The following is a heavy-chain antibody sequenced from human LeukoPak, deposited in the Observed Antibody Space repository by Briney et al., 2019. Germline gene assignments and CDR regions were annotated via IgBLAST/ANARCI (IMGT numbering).Heavy chain of an antibody. CDR2: ITSSCTGT. CDR3: AKDRPCTTCSPSDY. V-gene: IGHV3-23*01. Sequence: AGSLTLTCVASGFTFSKYALSWVRQAPSKGLEWVSSITSSCTGTYYPDSVKDRFTISIDNSKNTLPLQMNSLRADDTAVCYCAKDRPCTTCSPSDYWGQGTLVTVSS. J-gene: IGHJ4*02. D-gene: IGHD1-14*01. CDR1: GFTFSKYA.